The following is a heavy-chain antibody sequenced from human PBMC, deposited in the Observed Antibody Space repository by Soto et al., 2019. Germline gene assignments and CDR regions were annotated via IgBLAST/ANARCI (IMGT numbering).Heavy chain of an antibody. CDR2: ITSNGNII. D-gene: IGHD3-3*01. CDR1: GFTFISYE. J-gene: IGHJ6*02. CDR3: ATDFTGYSMDV. Sequence: GGSLRLSCAASGFTFISYEMNWVRQAPGKGLEWVSYITSNGNIIYYADSVKGRFTISRNNAKNSLYLQMNSLRAEDTAVYYSATDFTGYSMDVWAQGTTATVSS. V-gene: IGHV3-48*03.